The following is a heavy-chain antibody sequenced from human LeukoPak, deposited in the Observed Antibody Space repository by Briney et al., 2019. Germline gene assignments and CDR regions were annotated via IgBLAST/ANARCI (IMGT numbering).Heavy chain of an antibody. CDR1: GFSFNTYG. CDR2: ISYDGSNK. V-gene: IGHV3-30*03. Sequence: TGGSLRLSCAASGFSFNTYGMHWVRQAPGKGLEWVAVISYDGSNKYYADSVKGRFTISRENAKNSLYLQMNSLRVGDTAVYYCARRNSGAFDIWGQGTMVTVSS. J-gene: IGHJ3*02. CDR3: ARRNSGAFDI. D-gene: IGHD3-10*01.